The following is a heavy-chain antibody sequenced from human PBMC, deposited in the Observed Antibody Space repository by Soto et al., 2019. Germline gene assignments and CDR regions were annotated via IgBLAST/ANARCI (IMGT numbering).Heavy chain of an antibody. CDR1: GGSISSGGYY. V-gene: IGHV4-31*03. J-gene: IGHJ3*02. CDR2: IYYSGST. D-gene: IGHD3-16*01. Sequence: QVQLQESGPGLVKPSQTLSLTCTVSGGSISSGGYYWSWIRQHPGNGLEWIGYIYYSGSTYYNPSLKSRVTISVDTSKNQFSLKRSSVTAADTAVYYWARVVGGTFGPFFDIWGQGTMVTVSS. CDR3: ARVVGGTFGPFFDI.